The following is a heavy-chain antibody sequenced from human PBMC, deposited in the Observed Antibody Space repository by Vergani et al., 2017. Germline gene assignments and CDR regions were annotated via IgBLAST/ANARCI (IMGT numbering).Heavy chain of an antibody. CDR2: ISSSSSYI. V-gene: IGHV3-21*04. Sequence: EVQLVESGGGLVKPGGSLRLSCAASGFTFSSYSMNWVRQAPGKGLEWVSSISSSSSYIYYADSVKGRFTISRDNSKNTLYLQMNSLRAEDTAVYYCAIYRSATVLWGQGTLVTVSS. J-gene: IGHJ4*02. CDR3: AIYRSATVL. CDR1: GFTFSSYS. D-gene: IGHD4-17*01.